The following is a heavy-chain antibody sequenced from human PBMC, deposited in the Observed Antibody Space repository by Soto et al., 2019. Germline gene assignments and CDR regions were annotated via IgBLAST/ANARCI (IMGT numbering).Heavy chain of an antibody. J-gene: IGHJ4*02. D-gene: IGHD2-2*01. CDR3: ARAASYWSSTSCQGGYYFDY. CDR2: IYYSGST. CDR1: GGSISSYY. V-gene: IGHV4-59*12. Sequence: SVTLSLTCTVSGGSISSYYWGWIRQPPQKGLEWIGYIYYSGSTNYNPSLKSRVTISVDTSKNQFSLKRSSVTAADTAVYYCARAASYWSSTSCQGGYYFDYWGQGTLVTVS.